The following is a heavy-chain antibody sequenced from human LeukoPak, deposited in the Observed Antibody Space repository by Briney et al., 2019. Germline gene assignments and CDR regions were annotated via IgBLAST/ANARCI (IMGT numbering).Heavy chain of an antibody. CDR3: ARGPRYIVVVPAAIQDYYYGMDV. V-gene: IGHV1-69*10. CDR2: IIPILGTA. CDR1: GGTFSSYA. J-gene: IGHJ6*04. Sequence: SVKVSCKASGGTFSSYAISWVRQAPGQGLEWMGGIIPILGTANYAQKFQGRVTFTADKSTSTAYMELSSLRSEDTAVYYCARGPRYIVVVPAAIQDYYYGMDVWGKGTTVTVSS. D-gene: IGHD2-2*02.